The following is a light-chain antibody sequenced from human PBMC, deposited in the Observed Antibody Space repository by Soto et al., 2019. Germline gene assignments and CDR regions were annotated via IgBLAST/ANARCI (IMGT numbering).Light chain of an antibody. V-gene: IGLV2-14*01. J-gene: IGLJ1*01. CDR3: DSYTSSRAYV. CDR2: EVS. Sequence: QSALTQPASVSGSPGQSITISCTGTSSDVGGYNYVSWYQQQAGKAPKLIIHEVSNRPSGVSNRFSGSKSGNTASLTISGLQAEDKADYYCDSYTSSRAYVFGIGTKLTVL. CDR1: SSDVGGYNY.